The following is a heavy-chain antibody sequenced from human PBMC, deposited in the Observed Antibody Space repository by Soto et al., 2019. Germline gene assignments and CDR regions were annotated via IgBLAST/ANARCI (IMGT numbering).Heavy chain of an antibody. CDR1: GFTFSSYS. V-gene: IGHV3-21*01. Sequence: GGSLRLSCAASGFTFSSYSMNWVRQAPGKGLEWVSSISSSSSYIYYADSVKGRFTISRDNAKNSLYLQMNSLRAEDTAVYYCARDPGLRYFDWPLRPKYYFDYWGQGTLVTVSS. CDR2: ISSSSSYI. CDR3: ARDPGLRYFDWPLRPKYYFDY. D-gene: IGHD3-9*01. J-gene: IGHJ4*02.